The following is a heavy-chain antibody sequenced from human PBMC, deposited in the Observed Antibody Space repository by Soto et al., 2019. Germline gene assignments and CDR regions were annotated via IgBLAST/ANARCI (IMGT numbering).Heavy chain of an antibody. V-gene: IGHV3-23*01. CDR3: AKVLISSGWSTWFAP. D-gene: IGHD6-19*01. CDR1: GFTFSSYA. Sequence: EVQLLESGGGLVQPGGSLRLSCAASGFTFSSYAMTWVRQAPGKGLEWVSVISGRGGSAQYADSVRGRFTISRDNAWDTVYLHMNSLRVEDTAVYYCAKVLISSGWSTWFAPRGQGTLVTVSS. J-gene: IGHJ5*02. CDR2: ISGRGGSA.